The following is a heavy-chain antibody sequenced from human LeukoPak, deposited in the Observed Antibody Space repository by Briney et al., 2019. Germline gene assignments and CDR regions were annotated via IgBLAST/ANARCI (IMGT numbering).Heavy chain of an antibody. CDR1: GGTFSSYA. V-gene: IGHV1-69*04. D-gene: IGHD3-10*01. CDR3: ARAVRGATRNYYGMDV. Sequence: SVKVSCKASGGTFSSYAINWVRQAPGQGLEWMGRIIPILGIANYTQKFQGRVTITADKSTSTAYMELSSLRSEDTAVYYCARAVRGATRNYYGMDVWGQGTTVTVSS. CDR2: IIPILGIA. J-gene: IGHJ6*02.